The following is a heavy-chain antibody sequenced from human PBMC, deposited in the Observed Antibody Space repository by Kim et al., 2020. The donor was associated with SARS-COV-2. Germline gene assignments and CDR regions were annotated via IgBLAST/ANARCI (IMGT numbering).Heavy chain of an antibody. CDR2: ISYDGSNK. V-gene: IGHV3-30*18. D-gene: IGHD1-26*01. J-gene: IGHJ4*02. CDR1: GLTFSSYG. CDR3: AKDVTPVGATPTYFDY. Sequence: GGSLRLSCAASGLTFSSYGMHWVRQAPGKGLEWVAVISYDGSNKYYADSVKGRFTISRDNSKNTLYLQMNSLRAEDTAVYYCAKDVTPVGATPTYFDYWGQGTLVTVSS.